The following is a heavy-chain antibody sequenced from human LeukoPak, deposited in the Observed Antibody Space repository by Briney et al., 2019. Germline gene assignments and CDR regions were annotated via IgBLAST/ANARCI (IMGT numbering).Heavy chain of an antibody. J-gene: IGHJ6*02. D-gene: IGHD6-6*01. CDR2: ISSSSSCI. Sequence: GGSLRLSCAASGFTFSSYSMNWVRQAPGKGLEWVSSISSSSSCIYYADSVKGRFTISRDNAKNSLYLQMNSLRAEDTAVYYCARGYSSSSHYGMDVWGQGTTVTVSS. CDR1: GFTFSSYS. V-gene: IGHV3-21*01. CDR3: ARGYSSSSHYGMDV.